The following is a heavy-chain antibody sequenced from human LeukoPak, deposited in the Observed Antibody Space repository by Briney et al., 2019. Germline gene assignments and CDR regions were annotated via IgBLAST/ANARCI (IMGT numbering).Heavy chain of an antibody. D-gene: IGHD2-2*03. CDR1: GYTFTSYG. Sequence: GASVKVSCKASGYTFTSYGISWVRQAPGQGLEWMGWISAYNGNTNYAQTLQGRVTISTDTSTSTAYMELRSLRSDDTAVYYCARDRRLDIVVVPAADYYYYGMDVWGQGTTVTVSS. V-gene: IGHV1-18*01. CDR2: ISAYNGNT. J-gene: IGHJ6*02. CDR3: ARDRRLDIVVVPAADYYYYGMDV.